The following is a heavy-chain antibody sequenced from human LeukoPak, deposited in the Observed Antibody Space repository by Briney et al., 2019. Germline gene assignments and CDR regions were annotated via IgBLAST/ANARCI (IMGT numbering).Heavy chain of an antibody. V-gene: IGHV3-21*01. J-gene: IGHJ4*02. D-gene: IGHD1-26*01. Sequence: PGGSLRLSCAASGXTFSSYSMNWVRQAPGKGLEWVSSISSSSSYIYYADSVKGRFTISRDNAKNSLYLQMNSLRAEDTAVYYCARESVEWELLTPNFDYWGQGTLVTVSS. CDR2: ISSSSSYI. CDR3: ARESVEWELLTPNFDY. CDR1: GXTFSSYS.